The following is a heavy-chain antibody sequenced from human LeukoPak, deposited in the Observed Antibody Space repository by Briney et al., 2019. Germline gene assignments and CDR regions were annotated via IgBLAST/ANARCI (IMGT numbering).Heavy chain of an antibody. D-gene: IGHD2-15*01. V-gene: IGHV3-21*01. CDR3: ARDASSLGYCSGGSCYDVDY. CDR2: ISSSSSYI. J-gene: IGHJ4*02. CDR1: GFTFSSYS. Sequence: PEGSLRLSCAASGFTFSSYSMNWVRQAPGKGLEWVSSISSSSSYIYYADSVKGRFTISRDNAKNSLYLQMNSLRAEDTAVYYCARDASSLGYCSGGSCYDVDYWGQGTLVTVSS.